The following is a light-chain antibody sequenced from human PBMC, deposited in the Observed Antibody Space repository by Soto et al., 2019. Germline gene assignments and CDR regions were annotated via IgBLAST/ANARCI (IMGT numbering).Light chain of an antibody. CDR3: QHYNSYSEA. CDR2: AAS. V-gene: IGKV1-8*01. J-gene: IGKJ5*01. CDR1: QGISSY. Sequence: IRMTQSPSSLSASTGDRVTITCRASQGISSYLAWYQQKPGKAPKLLIYAASTLQSGVPSRFSGSGSGTDFTLTISCLQSEDFATYYCQHYNSYSEAFGQGTRLEIK.